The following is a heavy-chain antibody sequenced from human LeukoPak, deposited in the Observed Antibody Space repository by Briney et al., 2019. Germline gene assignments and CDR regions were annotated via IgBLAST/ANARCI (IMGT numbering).Heavy chain of an antibody. CDR1: GLTFSSYW. CDR3: TTDPLILDDY. CDR2: IKYDGSEK. V-gene: IGHV3-7*03. Sequence: GGSLRLSCAASGLTFSSYWMSWVRQAPGKGLEWVANIKYDGSEKYYVDSVKGRFTISRDDSKNTLYLQMNSLKTEDTAVYYCTTDPLILDDYWGQGTLVTVSS. J-gene: IGHJ4*02. D-gene: IGHD2/OR15-2a*01.